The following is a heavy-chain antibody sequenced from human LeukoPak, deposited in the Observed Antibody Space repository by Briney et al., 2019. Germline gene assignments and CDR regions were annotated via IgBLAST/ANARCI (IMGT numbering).Heavy chain of an antibody. CDR2: ISSSSSYI. D-gene: IGHD5-18*01. V-gene: IGHV3-21*01. CDR3: AREANSYGYLREFDY. Sequence: PGGSLRLSCAASGFTFSSYSMNWVRQAPGKGLEWVSSISSSSSYIYYADSVKGRFTISRDNAKNSLYLQMNSLRAEDTAVYYCAREANSYGYLREFDYWGQGTLVTVSS. J-gene: IGHJ4*02. CDR1: GFTFSSYS.